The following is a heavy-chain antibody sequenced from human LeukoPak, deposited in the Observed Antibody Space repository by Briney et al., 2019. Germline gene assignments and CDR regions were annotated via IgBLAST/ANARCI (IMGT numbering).Heavy chain of an antibody. CDR3: ARDRGPTTIRLVANY. CDR2: ISNSGSTI. CDR1: GFTFSDHY. Sequence: GGSLRLSCAASGFTFSDHYMNWIRQAPGKGLEWVSYISNSGSTIYYADSVKGRFTISRDNAKNSQYLQMNSLRAEDTAVYYCARDRGPTTIRLVANYWGQGTLVTVSS. D-gene: IGHD2-8*02. V-gene: IGHV3-11*04. J-gene: IGHJ4*02.